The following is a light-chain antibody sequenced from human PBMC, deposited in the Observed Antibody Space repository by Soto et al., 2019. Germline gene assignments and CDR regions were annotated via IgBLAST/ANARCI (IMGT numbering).Light chain of an antibody. CDR3: QQDHWYPWN. CDR2: KAS. Sequence: DIPLTQSPSTLSASVVDRVTITCRTSQSISGWLAWYQQKPGQAPKLLIYKASSLQSGVPSRFSGRGSWTDFTLALSGLQTDDVAVYYCQQDHWYPWNFGRGTKV. CDR1: QSISGW. J-gene: IGKJ1*01. V-gene: IGKV1-5*03.